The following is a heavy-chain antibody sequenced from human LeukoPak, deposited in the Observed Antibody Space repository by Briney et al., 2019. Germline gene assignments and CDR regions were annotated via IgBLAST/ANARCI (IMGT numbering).Heavy chain of an antibody. D-gene: IGHD3-22*01. CDR1: GFTFSSYA. CDR3: QSGAYSSGYDAFDI. Sequence: GSLRLSFAASGFTFSSYALSWVRQAPGKGPGWVSAISGSGGSTYYADSVKGRFTISRDNSKNTLYLQMNSLRAEDTAVYYCQSGAYSSGYDAFDIWGQGTMVTVSS. CDR2: ISGSGGST. V-gene: IGHV3-23*01. J-gene: IGHJ3*02.